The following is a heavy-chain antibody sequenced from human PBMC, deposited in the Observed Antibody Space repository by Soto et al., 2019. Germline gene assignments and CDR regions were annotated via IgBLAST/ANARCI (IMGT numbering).Heavy chain of an antibody. CDR3: ATTGPY. CDR2: IWFDGCNK. CDR1: GFTFSSYG. J-gene: IGHJ4*02. Sequence: QVQLVESGGGVVQPGRSLRLSCAASGFTFSSYGMHWVRQAPGKGLEWVAVIWFDGCNKFYADSVKGRFTISRDNSKNTVSRQMNSLRDEDSAAYYCATTGPYWGQGTLVTVSS. V-gene: IGHV3-33*01.